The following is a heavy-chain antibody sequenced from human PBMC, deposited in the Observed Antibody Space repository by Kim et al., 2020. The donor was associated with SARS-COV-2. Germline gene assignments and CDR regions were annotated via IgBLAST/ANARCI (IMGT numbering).Heavy chain of an antibody. J-gene: IGHJ4*02. CDR2: IIPIFGTA. Sequence: SVKVSCKASGGTFSSYAISWVRQAPGQGLEWMGGIIPIFGTANYAQKFQGRVTITADESTSTAYMELSSLRSEDTAVYYCASAYCGGDCYSDDFDYWGQGTLVTVSS. V-gene: IGHV1-69*13. CDR3: ASAYCGGDCYSDDFDY. CDR1: GGTFSSYA. D-gene: IGHD2-21*02.